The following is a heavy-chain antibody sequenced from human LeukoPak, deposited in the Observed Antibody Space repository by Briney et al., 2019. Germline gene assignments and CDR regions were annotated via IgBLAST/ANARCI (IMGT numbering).Heavy chain of an antibody. CDR3: AKGPRITMVRGGQWYYYIDV. CDR1: GYTFTSYD. V-gene: IGHV1-8*01. Sequence: ASVKVSCKASGYTFTSYDINWVRQATGQGLEWMGWMNPNSGNTGYAQKFQGRVTMTRNTSISTAYMELSSLRSEDTAVYYCAKGPRITMVRGGQWYYYIDVWGKGSTVTISS. D-gene: IGHD3-10*01. J-gene: IGHJ6*03. CDR2: MNPNSGNT.